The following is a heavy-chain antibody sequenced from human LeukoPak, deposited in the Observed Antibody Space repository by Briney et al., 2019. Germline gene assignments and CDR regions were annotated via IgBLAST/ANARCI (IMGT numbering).Heavy chain of an antibody. CDR3: AREITLTGYKYGLGFNY. D-gene: IGHD5-12*01. CDR1: GGSISSYY. J-gene: IGHJ4*02. Sequence: SETLSLTCTVSGGSISSYYWSWIRQSPGMGLEWIGSIYYSGATDYNPSLKSRVTISADTSNNQFSLRLRSVTAADTAVYYCAREITLTGYKYGLGFNYWGQGTLVTVSS. V-gene: IGHV4-59*01. CDR2: IYYSGAT.